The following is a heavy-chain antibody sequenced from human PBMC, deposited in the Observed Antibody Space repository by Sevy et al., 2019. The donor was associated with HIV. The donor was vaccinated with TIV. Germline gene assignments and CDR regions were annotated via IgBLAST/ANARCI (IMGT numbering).Heavy chain of an antibody. CDR3: ARGGGLTDYGLDV. CDR1: GGSFSGYY. D-gene: IGHD3-16*01. Sequence: SETLSLTCAVYGGSFSGYYWSWIRQPPGKGLEWIGEINHSGSTNYNPSLKSRVTISVDTSKNQFSLKLSSVTAADTAVYYCARGGGLTDYGLDVWGQGTTVTVSS. V-gene: IGHV4-34*01. J-gene: IGHJ6*02. CDR2: INHSGST.